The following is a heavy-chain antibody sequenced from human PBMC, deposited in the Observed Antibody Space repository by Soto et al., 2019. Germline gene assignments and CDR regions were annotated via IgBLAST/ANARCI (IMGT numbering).Heavy chain of an antibody. CDR3: ASQKEAYRAFGVVIGGWFDP. J-gene: IGHJ5*02. CDR2: IYYSGST. D-gene: IGHD3-3*01. V-gene: IGHV4-59*01. Sequence: SETLSLTCTVSGGSISSYYWSWIRQPPGKGLEWIGYIYYSGSTNYNPSLKSRVTISVDTSKNQFSLKLSSVTAADTAVYYCASQKEAYRAFGVVIGGWFDPWGQGTLVTVSS. CDR1: GGSISSYY.